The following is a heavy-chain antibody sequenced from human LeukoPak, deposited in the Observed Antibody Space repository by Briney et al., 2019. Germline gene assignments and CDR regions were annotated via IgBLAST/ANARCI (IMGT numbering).Heavy chain of an antibody. CDR3: ARDRITPYYFDY. Sequence: SQTLSLTCTVSGGSISSGSYYWSWIRQPAGKGPEWIGRIYTSGSTNYNPSLKSRVTISVDTSKNQFSLKLSSVTAADTAVYYCARDRITPYYFDYWGQGTLVTVSS. D-gene: IGHD1-14*01. CDR2: IYTSGST. V-gene: IGHV4-61*02. CDR1: GGSISSGSYY. J-gene: IGHJ4*02.